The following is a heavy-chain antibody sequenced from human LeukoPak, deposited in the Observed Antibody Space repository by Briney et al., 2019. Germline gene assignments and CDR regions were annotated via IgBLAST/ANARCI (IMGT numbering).Heavy chain of an antibody. CDR3: ARDLGFVGYYDFWSGESWFDP. J-gene: IGHJ5*02. CDR2: INPSGGST. D-gene: IGHD3-3*01. Sequence: GASVKVSCKASGYTFTSYYMHWVRQAPGQGLEWMGIINPSGGSTSYAQKFQGRVTMTRDTSTSTVYMELSSLRSEDTAVYYCARDLGFVGYYDFWSGESWFDPWGQGTLATVSS. V-gene: IGHV1-46*01. CDR1: GYTFTSYY.